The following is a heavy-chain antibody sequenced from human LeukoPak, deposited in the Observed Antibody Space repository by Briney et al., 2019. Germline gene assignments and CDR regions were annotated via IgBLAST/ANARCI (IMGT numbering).Heavy chain of an antibody. CDR3: ARDLGYGSNWFDP. V-gene: IGHV4-34*01. D-gene: IGHD1-26*01. CDR2: INHSGST. J-gene: IGHJ5*02. CDR1: GGSFSGYY. Sequence: SETLSLTCAVYGGSFSGYYWSWIRQPPGKGLEWIGEINHSGSTNYNPSLKSRVTISVDTSKNQFSLKLSSVTAADTAVYYCARDLGYGSNWFDPWGQGTLVTVSS.